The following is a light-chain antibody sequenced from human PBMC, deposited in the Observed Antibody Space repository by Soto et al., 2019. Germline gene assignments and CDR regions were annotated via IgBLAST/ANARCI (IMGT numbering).Light chain of an antibody. J-gene: IGKJ5*01. CDR1: QSVPNY. V-gene: IGKV3-11*01. CDR3: YHRTNFN. Sequence: EIVLTQSPVTLSLSPGESATLSCRASQSVPNYLAWYQQRPGQAPRLLIYDASHRAAGVPARFSGCESGTDVTLTIRSLEPEDFEVYYCYHRTNFNFGLGTRLYIK. CDR2: DAS.